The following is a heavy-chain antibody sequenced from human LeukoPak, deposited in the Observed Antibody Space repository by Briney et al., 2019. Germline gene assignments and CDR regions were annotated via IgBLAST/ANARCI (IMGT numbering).Heavy chain of an antibody. CDR3: AKDHASVTSDYFDY. CDR1: GFTFSTYG. Sequence: GRSLRLSCAASGFTFSTYGMHWVRQVPGKGLEWVALIWYDGSNKYYADSVKGRFIISRDNSKNTLYLQINSLRAEDTAVYYCAKDHASVTSDYFDYWGQGALVTVSS. D-gene: IGHD4-17*01. CDR2: IWYDGSNK. V-gene: IGHV3-33*06. J-gene: IGHJ4*02.